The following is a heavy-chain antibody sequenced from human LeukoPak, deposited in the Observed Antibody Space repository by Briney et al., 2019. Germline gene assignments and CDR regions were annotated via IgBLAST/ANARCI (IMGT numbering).Heavy chain of an antibody. CDR3: ARVSYYDSSGYYSIDY. V-gene: IGHV1-18*01. CDR2: ISAYNGNT. Sequence: ASVKVSCKASGYTFINYGINWVRQAPGQGLEWMGWISAYNGNTNYAQKLQGRVTMTTDTSTSTAYMELRSLRSDDTAVYYCARVSYYDSSGYYSIDYWGQGTLVTVSS. D-gene: IGHD3-22*01. J-gene: IGHJ4*02. CDR1: GYTFINYG.